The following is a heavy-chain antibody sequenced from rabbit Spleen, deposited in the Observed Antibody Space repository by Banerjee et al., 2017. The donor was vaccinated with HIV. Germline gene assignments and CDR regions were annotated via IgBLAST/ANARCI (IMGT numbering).Heavy chain of an antibody. CDR3: ARSTGYGATSFHPTRLDL. D-gene: IGHD4-2*01. Sequence: QLTETGGGLVQPGGSLTLSCKASGIDFTNYYITWVRQAPGKGLEWIGYIYPDYGTTDYASWVNGRFTISLDNAQNTVVLRMTSLTAADTATYFCARSTGYGATSFHPTRLDLWGQGTLVTVS. J-gene: IGHJ3*01. V-gene: IGHV1S7*01. CDR2: IYPDYGTT. CDR1: GIDFTNYY.